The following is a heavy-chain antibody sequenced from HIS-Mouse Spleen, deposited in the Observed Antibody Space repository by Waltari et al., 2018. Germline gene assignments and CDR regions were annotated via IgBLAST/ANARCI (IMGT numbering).Heavy chain of an antibody. CDR2: NNLSGIT. Sequence: QVQLQQWGAGLLKPSETLSLTCAVYGGSFSGYYWSWIRQPPGKGLEWIGENNLSGITDDNPARKSRVTIALDTSKNQFSLKLSSVTAADTAVYYCAREIPYSSSWYDWYFDLWGRGTLVTVSS. D-gene: IGHD6-13*01. CDR1: GGSFSGYY. CDR3: AREIPYSSSWYDWYFDL. V-gene: IGHV4-34*01. J-gene: IGHJ2*01.